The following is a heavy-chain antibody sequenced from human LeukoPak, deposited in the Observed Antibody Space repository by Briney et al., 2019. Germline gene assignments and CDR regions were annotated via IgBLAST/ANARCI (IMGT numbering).Heavy chain of an antibody. CDR1: GFTFSSYA. V-gene: IGHV3-23*01. D-gene: IGHD3-16*02. J-gene: IGHJ4*02. CDR3: AKVGDYVWGSYRWSNKYYFDY. CDR2: ISGSGGST. Sequence: GGSLRLSCAASGFTFSSYAMSWVRQAPGKGLEWVSAISGSGGSTYYADSVKGRFTISRDNSKSTLYLQMNSLRAEDTAVYYCAKVGDYVWGSYRWSNKYYFDYWGQGTLVTVSS.